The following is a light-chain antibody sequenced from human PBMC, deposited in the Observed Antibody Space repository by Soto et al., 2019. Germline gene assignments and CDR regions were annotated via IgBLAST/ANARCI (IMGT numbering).Light chain of an antibody. J-gene: IGKJ1*01. Sequence: DIVMTQSPLSLFVTPGQPASISCKSSQSLLNSGGKTYFYWYLQKPGQPPQLLIYEVFNRFSGVPDRVSGSGSGTDFTLNISRVEAEDVGFYYCLQTTQFPWTFGQGTKVEIK. CDR1: QSLLNSGGKTY. CDR3: LQTTQFPWT. CDR2: EVF. V-gene: IGKV2D-29*01.